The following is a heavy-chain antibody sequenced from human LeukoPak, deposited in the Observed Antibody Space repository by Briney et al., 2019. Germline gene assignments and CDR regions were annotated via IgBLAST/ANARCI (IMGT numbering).Heavy chain of an antibody. Sequence: AGGSRRLSCVPSGPSVRGSYMSWVPQAPGKRREWVSVIYSGDRTYYADSVKGRFTISRDTSKNTLYLQMNNLRADDTAMYYCTRDLTGTTWSENDYWGQGALVTISS. V-gene: IGHV3-53*01. CDR3: TRDLTGTTWSENDY. CDR2: IYSGDRT. J-gene: IGHJ4*02. CDR1: GPSVRGSY. D-gene: IGHD6-13*01.